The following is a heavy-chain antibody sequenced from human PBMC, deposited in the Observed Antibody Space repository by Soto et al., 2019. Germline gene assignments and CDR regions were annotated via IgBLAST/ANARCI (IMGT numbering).Heavy chain of an antibody. V-gene: IGHV3-23*01. CDR3: AKDQIRQGHYYGSGSPSFDY. CDR2: ISGSGGST. Sequence: HPGGSLRLSFAASGFTFSIYAMSWVRQAPGKGLEWVSAISGSGGSTYYADSVKGRFTVSRDNSKNTLYLQMNSLRAEDTAVYYCAKDQIRQGHYYGSGSPSFDYWGQGTLVTVSS. D-gene: IGHD3-10*01. J-gene: IGHJ4*02. CDR1: GFTFSIYA.